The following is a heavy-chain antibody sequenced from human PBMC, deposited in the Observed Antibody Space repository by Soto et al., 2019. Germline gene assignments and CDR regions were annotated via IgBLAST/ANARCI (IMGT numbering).Heavy chain of an antibody. CDR1: GFTFSNYA. D-gene: IGHD2-8*01. Sequence: EVYLLDSGGGLVQPGGSLRLSCAASGFTFSNYAMNWVRQAPGKGLEWVAGISGSGNRTYYADSVKGRFTISRDNSKNTLYLQMSSLTAEDTAVYYCARDHLVYPVYVFDNWGQGTLVSVSS. CDR3: ARDHLVYPVYVFDN. J-gene: IGHJ4*02. CDR2: ISGSGNRT. V-gene: IGHV3-23*01.